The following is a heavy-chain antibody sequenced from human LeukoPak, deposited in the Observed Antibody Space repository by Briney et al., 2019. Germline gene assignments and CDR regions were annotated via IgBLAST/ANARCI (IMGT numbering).Heavy chain of an antibody. J-gene: IGHJ4*02. Sequence: GGSLRLSCAASGFTFTDYYMTWIRQAPGKGLEWISYISVSGTTMYYADSVKGRFTLSRDNAKNSLYLQMNSLRADDTAVYYCARVGRLQYGDYVAFDYWGQGALVTVSS. CDR3: ARVGRLQYGDYVAFDY. CDR1: GFTFTDYY. CDR2: ISVSGTTM. D-gene: IGHD4-17*01. V-gene: IGHV3-11*01.